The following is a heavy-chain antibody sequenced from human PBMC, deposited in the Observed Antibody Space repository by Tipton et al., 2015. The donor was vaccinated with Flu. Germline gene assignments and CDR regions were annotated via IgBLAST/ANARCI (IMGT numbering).Heavy chain of an antibody. CDR3: ARARRSSSWYDYYDMDV. CDR2: IIPIFGTA. V-gene: IGHV1-69*01. D-gene: IGHD6-13*01. J-gene: IGHJ6*02. Sequence: QVQLVQSGAEVKKPGSSVKVSCRASGGTFSTYAISWVRQAPGQGLEWMGGIIPIFGTANYAQNFLGRVTITADESTSTAYMELSRLSSEGTAVFSGARARRSSSWYDYYDMDVWGQGTTVTVSS. CDR1: GGTFSTYA.